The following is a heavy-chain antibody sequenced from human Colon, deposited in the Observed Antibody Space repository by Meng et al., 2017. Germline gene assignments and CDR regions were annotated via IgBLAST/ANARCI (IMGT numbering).Heavy chain of an antibody. Sequence: SETLSLTCTVSGGSISSGSYYWSWTRQPAGKGLEWIGRIYNSGTTNYNPSLKSRVTISVDTSKNQFSLKLSSVTAADTAVYYCARGSLSTVTLYYYYGMDVWGQGTTVTVSS. CDR1: GGSISSGSYY. CDR2: IYNSGTT. D-gene: IGHD4-17*01. V-gene: IGHV4-61*02. CDR3: ARGSLSTVTLYYYYGMDV. J-gene: IGHJ6*02.